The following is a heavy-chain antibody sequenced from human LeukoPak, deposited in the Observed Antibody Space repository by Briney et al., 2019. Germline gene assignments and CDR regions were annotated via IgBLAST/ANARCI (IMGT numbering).Heavy chain of an antibody. CDR3: ATGYYYGSGSCDY. CDR2: ISSGTTYI. J-gene: IGHJ4*02. CDR1: GFTFSSFG. D-gene: IGHD3-10*01. Sequence: GGSLRLSCAASGFTFSSFGMNWVRQAPGKGLEWVSSISSGTTYIYYADSVKGRFTISRDNAKNSLYLQMNSLRAEDTAVYYCATGYYYGSGSCDYWGQGTLVTVSS. V-gene: IGHV3-21*01.